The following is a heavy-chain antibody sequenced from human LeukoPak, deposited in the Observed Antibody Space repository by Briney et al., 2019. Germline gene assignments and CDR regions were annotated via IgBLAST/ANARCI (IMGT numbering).Heavy chain of an antibody. CDR3: ARAYFGYSSSPGAFDY. J-gene: IGHJ4*02. V-gene: IGHV1-18*01. CDR2: ISAYNGNT. Sequence: ASVKVSCKASGYTFTSYGISWVRQAPGQGLEWMGWISAYNGNTNYAQKLQGRVTITTDTSTSTAYMELRSLRSEDTAVYYCARAYFGYSSSPGAFDYWGQGTLVTVSS. CDR1: GYTFTSYG. D-gene: IGHD6-6*01.